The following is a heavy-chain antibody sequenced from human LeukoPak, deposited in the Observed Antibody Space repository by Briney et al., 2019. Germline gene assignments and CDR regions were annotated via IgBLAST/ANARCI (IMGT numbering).Heavy chain of an antibody. D-gene: IGHD5-24*01. CDR3: ARLEMATKGGFDY. CDR2: IYYSGST. J-gene: IGHJ4*02. CDR1: GGSISSYY. V-gene: IGHV4-59*08. Sequence: PSETLSLTCTVSGGSISSYYWSWIRQPPGKGLEWIGYIYYSGSTNYSPSLKSRVTISVDTSKNQFSLKLSSVTAADTAVYYCARLEMATKGGFDYWGQGTLVTVSS.